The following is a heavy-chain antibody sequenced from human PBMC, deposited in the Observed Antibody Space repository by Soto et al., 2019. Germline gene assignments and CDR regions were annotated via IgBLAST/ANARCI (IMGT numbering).Heavy chain of an antibody. Sequence: QVQLVQSGAEVKKPGSSVKVSCKASGGTFSSYAISWVRQAPGQGLEWMGGIIPIFGTANYAQKFQGRVTITADESTSTAYMELSSLRSEDTAVYYCARDRGRYCSSTCCYYYYGMAVWGQGTTVTVSS. CDR1: GGTFSSYA. D-gene: IGHD2-2*01. CDR2: IIPIFGTA. V-gene: IGHV1-69*01. J-gene: IGHJ6*02. CDR3: ARDRGRYCSSTCCYYYYGMAV.